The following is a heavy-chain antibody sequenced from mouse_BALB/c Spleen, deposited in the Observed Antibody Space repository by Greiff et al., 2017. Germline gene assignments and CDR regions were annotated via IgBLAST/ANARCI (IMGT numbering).Heavy chain of an antibody. V-gene: IGHV3-8*02. CDR3: ASAYHAWFAY. Sequence: EVKLLESGPGLVKPSQSLSLTCSVTGDSITSGYWNWIRKFPGNKLEYMGYTSYSGSTYYNPSLKSRISITRDTSKNQYYLQLNSVTTEDTATYYCASAYHAWFAYWGQGTLVTVSA. CDR1: GDSITSGY. J-gene: IGHJ3*01. CDR2: TSYSGST.